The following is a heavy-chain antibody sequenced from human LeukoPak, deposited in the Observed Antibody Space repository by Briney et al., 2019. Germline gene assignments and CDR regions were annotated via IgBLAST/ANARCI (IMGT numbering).Heavy chain of an antibody. CDR3: ARHGYAFDY. CDR2: IYSSGST. J-gene: IGHJ4*02. D-gene: IGHD5-12*01. Sequence: PSQTLSLTCTVSGGSISSGSYYWSWIRQPAGKGLEWIGRIYSSGSTNYNPSLKSRVTISVDTSRNQFSLKLSSVTAADTAVYYCARHGYAFDYWGQGTLVTVSS. CDR1: GGSISSGSYY. V-gene: IGHV4-61*02.